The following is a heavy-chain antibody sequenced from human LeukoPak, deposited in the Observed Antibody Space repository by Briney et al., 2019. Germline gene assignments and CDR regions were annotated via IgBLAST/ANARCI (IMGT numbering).Heavy chain of an antibody. CDR2: INPNSGGT. J-gene: IGHJ4*02. V-gene: IGHV1-2*02. Sequence: ASVKVSCKASGYTFTGYYMHWVRQAPGQGLEWMGWINPNSGGTNYAQKFQGRVTMTRDTSISTAYMELSRLRSDDTAVYYCARAPDYGDHFDYWGQGTLVTVSS. CDR1: GYTFTGYY. D-gene: IGHD4-17*01. CDR3: ARAPDYGDHFDY.